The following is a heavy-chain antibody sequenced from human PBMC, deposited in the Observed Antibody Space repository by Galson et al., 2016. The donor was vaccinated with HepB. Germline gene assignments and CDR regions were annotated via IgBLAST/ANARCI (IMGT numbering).Heavy chain of an antibody. CDR2: IITMFHTT. CDR3: ARSPILSATLGY. D-gene: IGHD5/OR15-5a*01. J-gene: IGHJ4*02. Sequence: SVKVSCKASGGTFTSYAISRVRQAPGQGLEWMGGIITMFHTTRYAQKFQGRVTITADESTSTAYMELSSLRYEDTAVYYCARSPILSATLGYWGQGTLVTVSS. CDR1: GGTFTSYA. V-gene: IGHV1-69*13.